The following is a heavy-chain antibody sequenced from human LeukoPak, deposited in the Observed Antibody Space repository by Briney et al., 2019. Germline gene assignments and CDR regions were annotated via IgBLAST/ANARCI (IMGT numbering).Heavy chain of an antibody. D-gene: IGHD6-13*01. CDR3: AAETAESGSIAAAAPLFDT. CDR2: FDPEDGET. J-gene: IGHJ3*02. Sequence: ASVKVSCKVSGYTLTELSMHWVRPAPGKGLEGVGGFDPEDGETIYAQEVQSRVNMTEDTSTDTAYMEISSLRSEDPAVCYCAAETAESGSIAAAAPLFDTWGQGTMVTVSS. V-gene: IGHV1-24*01. CDR1: GYTLTELS.